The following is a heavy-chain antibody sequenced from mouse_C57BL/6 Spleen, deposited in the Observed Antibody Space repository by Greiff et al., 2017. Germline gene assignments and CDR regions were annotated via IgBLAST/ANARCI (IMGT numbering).Heavy chain of an antibody. D-gene: IGHD3-2*02. J-gene: IGHJ3*01. CDR2: IDSNSGGT. CDR1: GYTFTSYW. CDR3: ATAQATAWFAY. V-gene: IGHV1-72*01. Sequence: QVQLQQPGAELVKPGASVKLSCKASGYTFTSYWMHWVKQRPGRGLEWIGRIDSNSGGTKYNEKFKSKATLTVDKPSSTAYMQLSSLTSEDSAVYYCATAQATAWFAYWGQGTLVTVSA.